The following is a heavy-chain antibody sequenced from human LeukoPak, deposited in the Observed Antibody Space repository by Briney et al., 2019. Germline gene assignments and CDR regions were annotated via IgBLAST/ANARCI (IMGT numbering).Heavy chain of an antibody. CDR2: LSYDGRQN. J-gene: IGHJ4*02. CDR1: GLPLGTNA. V-gene: IGHV3-30*19. Sequence: GGSLRLSCEASGLPLGTNAMPWVGQAPGKGLEGVAVLSYDGRQNYYADSVKGRFTISRDNSKNTLYLQMNSLRDEDSAAYYCARVYLERLTAGYFDHWGQGTWVTVSP. CDR3: ARVYLERLTAGYFDH. D-gene: IGHD2-8*01.